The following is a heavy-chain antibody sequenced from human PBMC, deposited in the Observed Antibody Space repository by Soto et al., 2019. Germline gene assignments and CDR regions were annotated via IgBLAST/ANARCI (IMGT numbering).Heavy chain of an antibody. V-gene: IGHV1-18*01. D-gene: IGHD2-2*01. Sequence: APVEVSCKGSGYTFTRYGISWVRQAPGQRPEGVGWISAYNGNTNYAQKLQGRVTMTTDTSTSTAYMELRSLRSDDTAVYYCARDIGYWGYCSSTSCYESGMDVWGQGTTVTVSS. CDR1: GYTFTRYG. CDR3: ARDIGYWGYCSSTSCYESGMDV. CDR2: ISAYNGNT. J-gene: IGHJ6*02.